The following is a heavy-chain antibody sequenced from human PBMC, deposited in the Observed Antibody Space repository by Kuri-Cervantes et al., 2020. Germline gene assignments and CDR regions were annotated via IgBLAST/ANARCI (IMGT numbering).Heavy chain of an antibody. J-gene: IGHJ6*02. V-gene: IGHV3-30*02. D-gene: IGHD3-10*01. CDR3: AKNSPEIRFGELLYPFYYYGMDV. Sequence: GESLKISCAASGFTFSSYGMHWVRQAPGKGLEWVAVIWYDGSNKYYADSVKGRFTISRDNSKNTLYLQMNSLRAEDTAVYYCAKNSPEIRFGELLYPFYYYGMDVWGQGTTVTVSS. CDR1: GFTFSSYG. CDR2: IWYDGSNK.